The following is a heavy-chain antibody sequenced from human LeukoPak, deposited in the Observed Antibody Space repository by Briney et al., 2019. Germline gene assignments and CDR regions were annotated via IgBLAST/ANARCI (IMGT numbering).Heavy chain of an antibody. CDR1: GFTLSSYW. V-gene: IGHV3-7*03. CDR3: AREVVPAAIDY. Sequence: GGSLRLSCAASGFTLSSYWMSWVRQAPGKGLEWVANIKQDGSEKYYVDSVKGRFTISRDNTKNSLYLQMNSLRAEDTAVYYCAREVVPAAIDYWGQGTLVTVSS. CDR2: IKQDGSEK. D-gene: IGHD2-2*01. J-gene: IGHJ4*02.